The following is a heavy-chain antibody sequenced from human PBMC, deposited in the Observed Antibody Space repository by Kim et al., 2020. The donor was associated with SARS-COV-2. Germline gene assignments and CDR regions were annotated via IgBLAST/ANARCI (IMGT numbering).Heavy chain of an antibody. D-gene: IGHD6-19*01. V-gene: IGHV3-23*01. Sequence: VKGRFTSHRDNSKNTLYLQMNSLRAEETAIYYCAKSIGYSSDWFDYPYFDYWGQGTLATVSS. J-gene: IGHJ4*02. CDR3: AKSIGYSSDWFDYPYFDY.